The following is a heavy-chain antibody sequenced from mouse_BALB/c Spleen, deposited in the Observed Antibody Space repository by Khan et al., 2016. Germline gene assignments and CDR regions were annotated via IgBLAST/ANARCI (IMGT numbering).Heavy chain of an antibody. CDR1: GYTFTDYW. D-gene: IGHD1-1*01. CDR2: INPNTGYT. V-gene: IGHV1-7*01. CDR3: ARWSNYYGSSYGRVAY. J-gene: IGHJ3*01. Sequence: QMQLEESGAELAKPGASVKMSCKASGYTFTDYWMHWVKQRPGQGLEWIGYINPNTGYTEYNQKFKDKATLTADKSSRTAYMQLSSLTSEDSAVYYCARWSNYYGSSYGRVAYGGQGTLVTGSA.